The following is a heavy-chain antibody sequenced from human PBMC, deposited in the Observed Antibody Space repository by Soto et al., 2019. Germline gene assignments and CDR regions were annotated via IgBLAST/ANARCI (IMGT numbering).Heavy chain of an antibody. CDR3: ARASYESSTYYLDY. Sequence: QVQLQESGPGLVKPSQTLSLTCTVSGASISSGDYYWTWIRQPPGKGLEWIGSIYYTGNTYYNPSLESRVTISVDTSNNQFSLKLSSVTAADTAVYYCARASYESSTYYLDYWGQGTLVTVSS. J-gene: IGHJ4*02. CDR2: IYYTGNT. CDR1: GASISSGDYY. V-gene: IGHV4-30-4*01. D-gene: IGHD3-22*01.